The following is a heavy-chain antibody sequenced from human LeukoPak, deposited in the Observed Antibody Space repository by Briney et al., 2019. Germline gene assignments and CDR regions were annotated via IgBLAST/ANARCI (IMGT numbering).Heavy chain of an antibody. CDR1: GFTFSSYA. J-gene: IGHJ6*02. Sequence: GGSLRLSCAAPGFTFSSYAMHWVRQAPGKGLEWVAVISYDGSNKYYADSVKGRFTISRDNSKNTLYLQMNSLRAEDTAVYYCARDQSPPAATKYYYYGMDVWGQGTTVTVSS. D-gene: IGHD2-2*01. CDR2: ISYDGSNK. CDR3: ARDQSPPAATKYYYYGMDV. V-gene: IGHV3-30-3*01.